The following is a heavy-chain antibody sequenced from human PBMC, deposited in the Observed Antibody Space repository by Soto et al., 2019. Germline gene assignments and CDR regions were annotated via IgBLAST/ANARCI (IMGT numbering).Heavy chain of an antibody. V-gene: IGHV1-18*04. CDR1: GYTFTSSG. Sequence: ASVKVSCKASGYTFTSSGISWVRQAPGQGPEWMGWISGYNGNTNSAQKLQDRVTMTTDTSTSTAYMELRSLRSDDTAVYFCAGAASGNYDSQYFRHWGQGTLVTVSS. CDR2: ISGYNGNT. D-gene: IGHD1-26*01. J-gene: IGHJ1*01. CDR3: AGAASGNYDSQYFRH.